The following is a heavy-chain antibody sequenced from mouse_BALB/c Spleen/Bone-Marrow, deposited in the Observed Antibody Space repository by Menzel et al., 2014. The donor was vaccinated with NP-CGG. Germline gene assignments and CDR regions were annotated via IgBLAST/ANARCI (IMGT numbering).Heavy chain of an antibody. CDR1: GYAFSGYW. CDR3: ARGGISVDY. J-gene: IGHJ2*01. CDR2: IYPGDGDT. V-gene: IGHV1-80*01. Sequence: QVQLQQSGAELVRPGSSVKISCKASGYAFSGYWMNWVKQRPGQGLEWIGQIYPGDGDTDYNGKFKDKATLTADKSSSTAYMQLSSLTSEDSAVYFCARGGISVDYWGQGTTLTVSS.